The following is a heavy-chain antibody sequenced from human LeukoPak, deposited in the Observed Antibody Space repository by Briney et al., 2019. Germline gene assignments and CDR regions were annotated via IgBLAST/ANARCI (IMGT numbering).Heavy chain of an antibody. V-gene: IGHV6-1*01. J-gene: IGHJ4*02. D-gene: IGHD3-10*01. CDR1: GDSVSSNSAA. CDR2: TYYRSKWYN. Sequence: SQTLSLTCAISGDSVSSNSAAWNWIRQSPSRGLEWLGRTYYRSKWYNDYAVSVKSRITINPDTSKNQFSLQLNSVTPEDTAVYYRARAYMVRGVISPYFDYWGQGTLVTVSS. CDR3: ARAYMVRGVISPYFDY.